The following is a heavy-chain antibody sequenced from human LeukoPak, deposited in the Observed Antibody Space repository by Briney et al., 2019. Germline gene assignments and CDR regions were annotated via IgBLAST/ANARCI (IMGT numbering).Heavy chain of an antibody. V-gene: IGHV3-15*01. Sequence: GGSLRLPCAASGFTFNNAWMNWVRQAPGKGLEWVGRIRSKTDGGTTDYAAPVKDRFTISRDDSQNTLYLQMNSLTAEDTAVYYCTTIDRGSSWYHHAFDIWGQGTMVTVSS. D-gene: IGHD6-13*01. CDR2: IRSKTDGGTT. CDR1: GFTFNNAW. CDR3: TTIDRGSSWYHHAFDI. J-gene: IGHJ3*02.